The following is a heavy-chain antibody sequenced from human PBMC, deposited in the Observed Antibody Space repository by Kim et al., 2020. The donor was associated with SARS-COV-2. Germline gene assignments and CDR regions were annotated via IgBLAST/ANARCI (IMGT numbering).Heavy chain of an antibody. J-gene: IGHJ4*02. D-gene: IGHD6-13*01. CDR3: ARRPIAAAGTGDY. Sequence: SNPSLKSRVTISVDTSKNQFSLKLSSVTAADTAVYYCARRPIAAAGTGDYWGQGTLVTVSS. V-gene: IGHV4-39*01.